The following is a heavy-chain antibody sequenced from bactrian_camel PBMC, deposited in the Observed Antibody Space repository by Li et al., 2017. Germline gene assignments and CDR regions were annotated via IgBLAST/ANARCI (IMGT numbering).Heavy chain of an antibody. Sequence: HVQLVESGGGSVQAGGSLRLSCVASTFTPGSSRYCLAWFRQVPGTEREGVARIGSDGKVMYTDAVKGRFTISRDNAKNTLYLQMNSLKPEDTAMYYCAADEYNLGLARSYTYWGQGTQVTVS. J-gene: IGHJ4*01. CDR3: AADEYNLGLARSYTY. V-gene: IGHV3S6*01. CDR2: IGSDGKVM. D-gene: IGHD5*01. CDR1: TFTPGSSRYC.